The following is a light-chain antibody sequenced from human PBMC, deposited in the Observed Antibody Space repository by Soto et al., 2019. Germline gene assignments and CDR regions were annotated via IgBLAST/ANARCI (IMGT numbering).Light chain of an antibody. V-gene: IGLV2-8*01. Sequence: QSALTQPPSASGSPGQPVTISCTGTSSDVGAYDYVSWYQHHPGKAPKLMIYEVNKRPSGVPDRFSGSKSGNTASLTVSGLQADDDADYYCSSYAGRNKYVFGTGTKVTVL. CDR2: EVN. CDR3: SSYAGRNKYV. CDR1: SSDVGAYDY. J-gene: IGLJ1*01.